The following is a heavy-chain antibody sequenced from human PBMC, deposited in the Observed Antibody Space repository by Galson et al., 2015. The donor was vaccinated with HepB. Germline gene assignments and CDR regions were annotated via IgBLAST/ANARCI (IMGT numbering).Heavy chain of an antibody. J-gene: IGHJ4*02. D-gene: IGHD3-22*01. V-gene: IGHV4-30-4*01. Sequence: TLSLTCTVSGGSISSGDYYWSWIRQPPGKGLEWIGYIYYSGSTYYNPSLKSRVTISVDTSKNQFSLKLSSVTAADTAVYYCARRGHYDSSGYYYWGQGTLVTVSS. CDR3: ARRGHYDSSGYYY. CDR1: GGSISSGDYY. CDR2: IYYSGST.